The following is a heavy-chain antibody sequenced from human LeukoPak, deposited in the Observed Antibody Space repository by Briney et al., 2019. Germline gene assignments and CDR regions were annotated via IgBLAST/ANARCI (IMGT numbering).Heavy chain of an antibody. CDR2: MYYSGTT. J-gene: IGHJ4*02. CDR3: ARGGPWSRSGWVHFDN. V-gene: IGHV4-61*01. Sequence: SVTLSLTCTVSGGSVSSGSYYRSSTRQTPGKRLDWIAYMYYSGTTTYNPSLKSRVTISVDASKNQFSLRLSSVTAAATGVYYCARGGPWSRSGWVHFDNWGKGTVVTVSS. D-gene: IGHD6-19*01. CDR1: GGSVSSGSYY.